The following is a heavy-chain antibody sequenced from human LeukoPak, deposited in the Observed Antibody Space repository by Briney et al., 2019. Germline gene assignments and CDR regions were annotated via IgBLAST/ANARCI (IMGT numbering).Heavy chain of an antibody. V-gene: IGHV4-38-2*02. CDR1: GYSISSGYY. Sequence: SSETLSLTCTVSGYSISSGYYWGWIRQPPGKGLEWIGSIYYSGSTYYNPSLKSRVTISVDTSKNQFSLKLSSVTAADTAVYYCARDTGGYSYGYGGIRDYWGQGTLVTVSS. CDR2: IYYSGST. J-gene: IGHJ4*02. CDR3: ARDTGGYSYGYGGIRDY. D-gene: IGHD5-18*01.